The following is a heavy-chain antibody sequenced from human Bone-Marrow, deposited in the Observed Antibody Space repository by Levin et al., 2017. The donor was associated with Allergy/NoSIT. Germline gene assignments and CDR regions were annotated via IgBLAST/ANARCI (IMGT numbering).Heavy chain of an antibody. Sequence: GESLKISCKASGYTFTNYYMHWVRQSPRQGLEWVGIINPSGSSTSYAQKFRGRVIMTRDTSTSTDPMELSSLTSEDTAVYYCARELITSRGAFDIWGQGTMVTVST. V-gene: IGHV1-46*01. D-gene: IGHD2-2*01. CDR3: ARELITSRGAFDI. CDR2: INPSGSST. CDR1: GYTFTNYY. J-gene: IGHJ3*02.